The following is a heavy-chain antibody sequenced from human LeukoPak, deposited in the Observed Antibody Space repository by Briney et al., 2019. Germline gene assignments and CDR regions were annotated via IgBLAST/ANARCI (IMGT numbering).Heavy chain of an antibody. D-gene: IGHD1-7*01. CDR2: IYTSGSP. Sequence: SETLSLTCTVSGGSISTYYWSWIRQPPGKGLEWIGYIYTSGSPNYNPSLKSRVTISVDTSKNQFSLKLTSVTAADTAGYYCARSGWNYGGTFPENWFDPWGQGTLVTVSS. CDR3: ARSGWNYGGTFPENWFDP. J-gene: IGHJ5*02. V-gene: IGHV4-4*09. CDR1: GGSISTYY.